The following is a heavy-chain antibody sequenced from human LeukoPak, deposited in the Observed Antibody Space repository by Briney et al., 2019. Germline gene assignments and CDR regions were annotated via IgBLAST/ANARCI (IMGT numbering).Heavy chain of an antibody. CDR1: GYTFTGYY. CDR2: INPNSGGT. D-gene: IGHD5-18*01. Sequence: GASVKVSCKASGYTFTGYYRHWVRQAPGQGLEWMGWINPNSGGTNYAQKFQGRVTMTRDTSISTAYMELSRLRSDGTAVYYCARGIDSYGYLYYYYYMDVWGKGTTVTISS. CDR3: ARGIDSYGYLYYYYYMDV. V-gene: IGHV1-2*02. J-gene: IGHJ6*03.